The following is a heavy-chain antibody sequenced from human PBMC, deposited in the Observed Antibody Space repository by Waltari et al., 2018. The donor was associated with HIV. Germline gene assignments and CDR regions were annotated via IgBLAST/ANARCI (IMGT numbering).Heavy chain of an antibody. J-gene: IGHJ4*02. Sequence: QVQLQESGPGLVKPSETLSLTCSVSGVSVSSGDFYWSWVRQPPGKGLEWIGDIYYSGRSNYNPSLKSRVTMSVDMSKNQFSLKVRTVTAADTAVYYCARLSGGSIPLDYWGPGTLVTVSS. CDR2: IYYSGRS. D-gene: IGHD2-2*02. V-gene: IGHV4-61*08. CDR3: ARLSGGSIPLDY. CDR1: GVSVSSGDFY.